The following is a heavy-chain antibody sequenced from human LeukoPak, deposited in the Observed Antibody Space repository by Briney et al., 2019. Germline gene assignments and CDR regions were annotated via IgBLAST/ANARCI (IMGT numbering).Heavy chain of an antibody. CDR2: IRYDGSSK. V-gene: IGHV3-30*02. CDR3: AKGLTYGFDY. D-gene: IGHD3-10*01. J-gene: IGHJ4*02. Sequence: GGSLRLSCAASGVIFSTFGMHWVRQAPGKGLEWVAFIRYDGSSKCFADSVKGRFTISRDNSKNTLYLQMNSLRAEDTAVYYCAKGLTYGFDYWGQGTLVTVSS. CDR1: GVIFSTFG.